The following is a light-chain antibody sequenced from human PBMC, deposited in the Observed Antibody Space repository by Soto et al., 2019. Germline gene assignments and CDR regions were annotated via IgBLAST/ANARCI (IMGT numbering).Light chain of an antibody. CDR2: GAS. V-gene: IGKV3-15*01. CDR3: QQYNTWHPKMA. Sequence: VVTQSPATLSVFPGETATLSCRASQSVSSDLAWYQQRPGQAPRLLIDGASTRAPGIPARFRGSGSGTEFRLTISSLQSEDFATYYCQQYNTWHPKMAFGRGTKVEIK. J-gene: IGKJ1*01. CDR1: QSVSSD.